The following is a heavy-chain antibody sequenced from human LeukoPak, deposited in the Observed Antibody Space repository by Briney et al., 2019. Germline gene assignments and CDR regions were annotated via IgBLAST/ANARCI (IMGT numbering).Heavy chain of an antibody. CDR3: AKYLAAAGESHLDY. CDR1: GGSTIGYH. Sequence: PSETLSLTCTVSGGSTIGYHWSWLRQPPGKGLEWIGYIYYTGSTNYNPSLKSRVTISVDTSKNQFSLKLSSVTAADTAVYYCAKYLAAAGESHLDYWGQGTLVTVSS. D-gene: IGHD6-13*01. CDR2: IYYTGST. V-gene: IGHV4-59*03. J-gene: IGHJ4*02.